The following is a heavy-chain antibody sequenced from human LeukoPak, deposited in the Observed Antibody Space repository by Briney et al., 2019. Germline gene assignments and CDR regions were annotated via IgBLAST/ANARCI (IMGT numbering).Heavy chain of an antibody. Sequence: GRSLRLSCAASGFTFSSYAMHWVRQAPGKGLEWVAVISYDGSNKYYADSVRGRFTISRDNSKNTLYLQMNSLRAEDTAVYYCAAIAVAGPWGQGTLVTVSS. V-gene: IGHV3-30*04. CDR1: GFTFSSYA. CDR2: ISYDGSNK. D-gene: IGHD6-19*01. J-gene: IGHJ4*02. CDR3: AAIAVAGP.